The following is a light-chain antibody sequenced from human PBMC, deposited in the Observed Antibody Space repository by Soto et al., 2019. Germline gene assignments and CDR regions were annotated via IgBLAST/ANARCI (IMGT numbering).Light chain of an antibody. V-gene: IGLV2-14*01. CDR2: EVS. CDR1: SSDVGGYNY. J-gene: IGLJ2*01. CDR3: SSYTSSNTLGEV. Sequence: QSVLTQPASVSGSPGQSITISCTGTSSDVGGYNYVSWYQQHPGKAPKLMIYEVSNRPSGVSNRFSGSKSGNTASLTISGLQAEDEADYYCSSYTSSNTLGEVFGGGTKLTVL.